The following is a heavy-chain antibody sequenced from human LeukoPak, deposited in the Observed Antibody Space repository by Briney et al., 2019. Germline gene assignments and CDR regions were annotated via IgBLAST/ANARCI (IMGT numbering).Heavy chain of an antibody. V-gene: IGHV1-2*04. Sequence: ASVKVSCKASGYTFTGYYMHWVRQAPGQGLEWMGWINPNSGGTNYAQKFQGWVTMTRDTSISTAYMELSRLRSDDTAVYYCARASGGSGSYYNLYNWFDPWGQGTLVTVYS. D-gene: IGHD3-10*01. J-gene: IGHJ5*02. CDR2: INPNSGGT. CDR3: ARASGGSGSYYNLYNWFDP. CDR1: GYTFTGYY.